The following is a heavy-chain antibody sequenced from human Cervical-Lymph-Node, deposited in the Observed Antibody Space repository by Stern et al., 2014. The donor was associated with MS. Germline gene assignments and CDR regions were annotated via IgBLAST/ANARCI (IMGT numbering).Heavy chain of an antibody. CDR3: ARPPPRRKWDDPNYGMDV. J-gene: IGHJ6*02. V-gene: IGHV5-51*03. CDR1: GYTFTNNW. D-gene: IGHD1-1*01. Sequence: VQLVQSGAEVKKPGESLKISCKGSGYTFTNNWIAWVRQMPGKGLEWMGIIYPDDSDIRYSPSLQGQVTISADKSIRPAYLQWRSLKAADSAVYYCARPPPRRKWDDPNYGMDVWGQGTTVTVSS. CDR2: IYPDDSDI.